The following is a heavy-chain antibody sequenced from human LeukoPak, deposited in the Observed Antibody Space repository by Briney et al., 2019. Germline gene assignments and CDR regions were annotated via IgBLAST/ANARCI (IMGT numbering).Heavy chain of an antibody. CDR1: GGSISSSNW. D-gene: IGHD2-15*01. CDR3: AGSTCSGGSCYSGDYFDY. J-gene: IGHJ4*02. V-gene: IGHV4-4*02. Sequence: SGTLSLTCAVSGGSISSSNWWRWVRQPPGKGLEWIGEIYHSGSTNYNPSLKSRVTISVDKSKNQFSLKLSSVTAADTAVYYCAGSTCSGGSCYSGDYFDYWGQGTLVTVSS. CDR2: IYHSGST.